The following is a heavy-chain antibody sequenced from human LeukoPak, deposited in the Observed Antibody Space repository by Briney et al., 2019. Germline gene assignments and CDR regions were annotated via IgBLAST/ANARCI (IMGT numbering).Heavy chain of an antibody. CDR2: INHRGST. CDR1: GGSFSGYY. Sequence: PSETRSLTCAVYGGSFSGYYWSWIHQPPGKGLEWIGEINHRGSTNYNPSLKSRVTISVDTSKNQFSLKLSSVTAADTAVYYCARGGGGYCSGGSCSSRYYFDYWGQGTLVTVSS. V-gene: IGHV4-34*01. J-gene: IGHJ4*02. D-gene: IGHD2-15*01. CDR3: ARGGGGYCSGGSCSSRYYFDY.